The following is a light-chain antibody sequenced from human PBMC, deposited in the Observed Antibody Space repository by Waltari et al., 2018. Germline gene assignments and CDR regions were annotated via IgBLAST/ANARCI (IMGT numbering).Light chain of an antibody. CDR2: DAS. Sequence: EIVLTQSPGTLSLSQGERATLSCRASQTVNSKYLVWYQQKPAQAPRLLIYDASTRATGIPDRFSGSGSGTGFTLTISRLEPEDFAVYYCQQYGGSPWTFGQGTKVESK. J-gene: IGKJ1*01. V-gene: IGKV3-20*01. CDR1: QTVNSKY. CDR3: QQYGGSPWT.